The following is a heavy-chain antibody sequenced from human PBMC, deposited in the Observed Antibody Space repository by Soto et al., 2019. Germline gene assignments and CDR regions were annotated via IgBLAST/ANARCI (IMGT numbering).Heavy chain of an antibody. CDR3: ARDNDRPQLGGNCYYILDV. D-gene: IGHD2-8*01. J-gene: IGHJ6*02. V-gene: IGHV1-69*12. Sequence: QVHLEQSGAEVKKPGSSVKVSCKASGGTFRTAAVSWVRQAPGQGLEWLGGIMPVFRTPDYAQKFQGRVTITAEESTSTANMELSGLKSDDTAVYYCARDNDRPQLGGNCYYILDVWGQGTTITVSS. CDR2: IMPVFRTP. CDR1: GGTFRTAA.